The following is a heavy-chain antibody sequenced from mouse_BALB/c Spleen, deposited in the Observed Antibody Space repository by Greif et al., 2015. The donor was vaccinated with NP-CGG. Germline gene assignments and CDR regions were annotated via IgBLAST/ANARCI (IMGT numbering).Heavy chain of an antibody. CDR3: ARLSYGNYYFDV. D-gene: IGHD2-10*02. CDR1: GFSLTSYG. CDR2: IWSGGST. V-gene: IGHV2-2*02. J-gene: IGHJ1*01. Sequence: VKLMESGPGLVQPSQSLSITCTVSGFSLTSYGVHWVRQSPGKGLEWLGVIWSGGSTDCNAAFISRLSISKDNSKSXVFFKMNSLQANDTAIYYCARLSYGNYYFDVWGAGTTVTVSS.